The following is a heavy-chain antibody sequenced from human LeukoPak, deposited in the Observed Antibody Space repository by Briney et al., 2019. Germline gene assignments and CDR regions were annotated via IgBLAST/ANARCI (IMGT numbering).Heavy chain of an antibody. CDR3: AKTRPLDSSSWSHGDY. CDR1: GFTFSSYA. J-gene: IGHJ4*02. V-gene: IGHV3-23*01. CDR2: ISGSGDST. Sequence: GGSLRLSCAASGFTFSSYAMSWVRQAPGKGLEWVSAISGSGDSTYYGDSVKGRFTISRDNSKNTLYLQMNSLRAEDTAVYYCAKTRPLDSSSWSHGDYWGQGTLITVSS. D-gene: IGHD6-13*01.